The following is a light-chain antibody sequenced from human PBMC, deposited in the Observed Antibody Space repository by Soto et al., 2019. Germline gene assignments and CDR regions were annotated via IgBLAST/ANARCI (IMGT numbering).Light chain of an antibody. CDR1: QSISSN. Sequence: EIVMTQSPATLSVSPGERATLSCRASQSISSNLAWYQQKPGQAPRLLISAASTRATGVPARFSGSGSGTEFPLTISSLQSEDCAAYYCQQYNGWPTWTFGQGTKVEIK. V-gene: IGKV3-15*01. CDR2: AAS. J-gene: IGKJ1*01. CDR3: QQYNGWPTWT.